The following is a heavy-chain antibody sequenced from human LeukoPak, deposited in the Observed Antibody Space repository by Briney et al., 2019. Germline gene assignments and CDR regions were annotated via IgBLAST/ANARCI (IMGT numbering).Heavy chain of an antibody. CDR1: GGSISSGGYY. CDR2: IYYSGST. D-gene: IGHD3-9*01. CDR3: AREPYDILTGYYNPSGMDV. Sequence: SETLSLTCTVSGGSISSGGYYWSWIRQHPGKGLEWIGYIYYSGSTYYNPSLKSRVTISVDTSKNQFSLELSSVTAADTAVYYCAREPYDILTGYYNPSGMDVWGQGTTVTVSS. J-gene: IGHJ6*02. V-gene: IGHV4-31*03.